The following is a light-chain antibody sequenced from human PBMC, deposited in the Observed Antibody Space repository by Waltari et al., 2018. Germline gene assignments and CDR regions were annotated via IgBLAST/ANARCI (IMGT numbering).Light chain of an antibody. V-gene: IGLV2-23*01. J-gene: IGLJ1*01. CDR3: CSYAPGNTYV. CDR1: SSDVGSYNL. Sequence: QSALTQPASVSGSPGQSITISCTGTSSDVGSYNLVSWYQQSPGKAPKLMILSDRFSGSKSANTASLTISGRQAEDEADYYCCSYAPGNTYVFGTGTKVTVL.